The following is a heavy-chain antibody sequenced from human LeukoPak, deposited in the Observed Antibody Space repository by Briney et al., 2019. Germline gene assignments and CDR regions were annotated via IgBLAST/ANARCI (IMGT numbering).Heavy chain of an antibody. CDR3: VRDHQWAFDY. J-gene: IGHJ4*02. D-gene: IGHD1-26*01. CDR1: GFIFGDYS. V-gene: IGHV3-48*01. CDR2: ISSSGSRE. Sequence: GGSLRLSCAASGFIFGDYSMNWVRLVPGKGLEWVSYISSSGSREYYVDSVKGRFTISRDKAESSVYLQMHSLRVEDTALYFCVRDHQWAFDYWGQGVLVTVSS.